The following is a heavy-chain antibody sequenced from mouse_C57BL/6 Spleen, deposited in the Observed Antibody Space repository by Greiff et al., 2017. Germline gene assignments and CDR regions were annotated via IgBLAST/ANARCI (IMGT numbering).Heavy chain of an antibody. J-gene: IGHJ1*03. V-gene: IGHV1-62-2*01. Sequence: QVQLQQSGAELVKPGASVKLSCKASGYTFTEYTIHWVKQRSGQGLEWIGWFYPGSGSIKYNEKFKDKATLTADKSSSTVYMELSRLTSEDSAVYFCARQSLYYGNFYWYFDVWGTGTTVTVSS. CDR1: GYTFTEYT. D-gene: IGHD2-1*01. CDR2: FYPGSGSI. CDR3: ARQSLYYGNFYWYFDV.